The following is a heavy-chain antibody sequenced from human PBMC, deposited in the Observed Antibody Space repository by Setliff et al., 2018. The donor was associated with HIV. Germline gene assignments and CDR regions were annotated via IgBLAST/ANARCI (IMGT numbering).Heavy chain of an antibody. V-gene: IGHV4-39*01. CDR2: VHYSGST. CDR3: ARLSGGMVPNY. Sequence: PSETLSLTCAVSAVSISSGPYYWGWIRQPPGKGLEWIGSVHYSGSTYHNPSLNSRATTSIDTPKNQFSLKLNSVTAVDTAVYYCARLSGGMVPNYWGPGTLVTVSS. J-gene: IGHJ4*02. CDR1: AVSISSGPYY. D-gene: IGHD3-10*01.